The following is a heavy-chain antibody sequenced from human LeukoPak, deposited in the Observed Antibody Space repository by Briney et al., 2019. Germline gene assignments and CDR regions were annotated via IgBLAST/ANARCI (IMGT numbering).Heavy chain of an antibody. J-gene: IGHJ4*02. D-gene: IGHD4-23*01. V-gene: IGHV3-33*01. Sequence: PGRSLRLSCAASGFTFSSYGMHWVRQAPGKGLEWVAVIWYDGSNKYYADSVKGRFTISRDNAKNSLYLQMNSLRAEDTAVYYCARDYGGNSDYWGQGTLVTVSS. CDR3: ARDYGGNSDY. CDR2: IWYDGSNK. CDR1: GFTFSSYG.